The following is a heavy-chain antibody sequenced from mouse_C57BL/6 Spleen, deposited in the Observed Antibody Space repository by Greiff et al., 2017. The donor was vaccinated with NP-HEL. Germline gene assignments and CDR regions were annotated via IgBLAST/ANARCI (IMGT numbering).Heavy chain of an antibody. Sequence: QVQLQQSGAELARPGASVKMSCKASGYTFTSYTMHWVKQRPGQGLEWIGYINPSSGYTKYNQKFKDKATLTADKSSSTAYMQLSSLTSEDSAVYYCAREAYGNYFDYWGQGTTLTVSS. CDR1: GYTFTSYT. D-gene: IGHD2-1*01. CDR2: INPSSGYT. V-gene: IGHV1-4*01. CDR3: AREAYGNYFDY. J-gene: IGHJ2*01.